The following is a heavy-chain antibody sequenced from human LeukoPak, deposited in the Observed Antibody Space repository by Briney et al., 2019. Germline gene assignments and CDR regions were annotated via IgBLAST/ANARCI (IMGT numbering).Heavy chain of an antibody. CDR1: GFTCSSYE. J-gene: IGHJ6*02. CDR3: ARMDYYYGMDV. V-gene: IGHV3-48*03. Sequence: PGGSLALSCAASGFTCSSYEMNWVSQAPGKGLEWVSSITSSGSTIYYADSLKGRFNISRDNAKKSLYLQMKSLRAEDTAVYYCARMDYYYGMDVLCQGTTATVSS. CDR2: ITSSGSTI.